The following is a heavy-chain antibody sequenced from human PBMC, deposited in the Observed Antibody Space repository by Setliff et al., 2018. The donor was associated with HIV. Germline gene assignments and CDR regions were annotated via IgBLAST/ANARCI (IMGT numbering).Heavy chain of an antibody. D-gene: IGHD3-10*01. J-gene: IGHJ6*04. Sequence: ASVKVSCKTSGHPFSNYDIVWVRRATGQGLEWMGWMNPNSGATGYAQKFKDRFIMTRDTSISTAYMELSSLTSEDTAVYYCAGGKGVRGVIIRGGLDVWGKGTTVTVSS. CDR2: MNPNSGAT. CDR3: AGGKGVRGVIIRGGLDV. CDR1: GHPFSNYD. V-gene: IGHV1-8*01.